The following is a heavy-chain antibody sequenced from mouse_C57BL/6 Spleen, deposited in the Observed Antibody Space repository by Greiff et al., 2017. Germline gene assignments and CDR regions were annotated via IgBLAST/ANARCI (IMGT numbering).Heavy chain of an antibody. V-gene: IGHV5-6*01. Sequence: EVQRVESGGDLVKPGGSLKLSCAASGFTFSSYGMSWVRQTPDKRLEWVATISSGGSYTYYPDSVKGRFTISRDNAKNTLYLPMSSLKCEDTAMYYCARRDSNYGCDDWGQGTTRTVSS. D-gene: IGHD2-5*01. CDR2: ISSGGSYT. CDR1: GFTFSSYG. J-gene: IGHJ2*01. CDR3: ARRDSNYGCDD.